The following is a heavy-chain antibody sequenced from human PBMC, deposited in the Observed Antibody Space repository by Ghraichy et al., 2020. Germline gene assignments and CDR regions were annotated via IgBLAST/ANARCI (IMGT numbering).Heavy chain of an antibody. CDR3: ARGLYDYETSGYSSWYFDL. D-gene: IGHD3-22*01. V-gene: IGHV4-59*09. CDR2: IDYSGDT. J-gene: IGHJ2*01. Sequence: YIDYSGDTHYNPSLKSRVTISVDTSKMQLSLKMRSVTAADTAVYYCARGLYDYETSGYSSWYFDLWARRTWVTVSS.